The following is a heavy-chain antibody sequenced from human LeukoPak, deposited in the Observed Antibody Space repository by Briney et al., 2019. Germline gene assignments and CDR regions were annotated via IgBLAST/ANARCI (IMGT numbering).Heavy chain of an antibody. CDR3: ARGRVVPAAIAPYYFDY. CDR2: IYHSGST. CDR1: GGSISSGGYS. D-gene: IGHD2-2*02. Sequence: SETLSLTCAVSGGSISSGGYSWGWIRQPPGKGLEWIGYIYHSGSTYYNPSLKSRVTISVDRSKNQFSLKLSSVTAADTAVYYCARGRVVPAAIAPYYFDYWGQGTLVTVSS. V-gene: IGHV4-30-2*01. J-gene: IGHJ4*02.